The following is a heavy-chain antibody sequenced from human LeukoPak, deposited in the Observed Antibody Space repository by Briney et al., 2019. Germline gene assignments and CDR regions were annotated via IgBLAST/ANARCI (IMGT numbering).Heavy chain of an antibody. V-gene: IGHV4-38-2*02. CDR3: ARDRWELHSYNWFDP. CDR2: IYHSGST. CDR1: GYSISSGYY. D-gene: IGHD1-26*01. J-gene: IGHJ5*02. Sequence: SETLSLTCTVSGYSISSGYYWGWIRQPPGKGLEWIGSIYHSGSTYYNPSLKSRVTISVDTSKNQFSLKLSSVTAADTAVYYCARDRWELHSYNWFDPWGQGTLATVSS.